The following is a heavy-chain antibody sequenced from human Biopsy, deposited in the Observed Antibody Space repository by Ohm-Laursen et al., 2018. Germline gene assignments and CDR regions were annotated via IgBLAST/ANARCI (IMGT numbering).Heavy chain of an antibody. CDR2: IFNSANT. V-gene: IGHV4-31*01. D-gene: IGHD3-22*01. Sequence: LRLSCSASGFTFSDYYMSWIRQPPGKGLEWIGYIFNSANTYYNPSLKNLITISGDTSKNQFSLKLNSVTAADTAVYYCARGDYFDSNGYFWFDPWGQGTLVTVSS. CDR3: ARGDYFDSNGYFWFDP. J-gene: IGHJ5*02. CDR1: GFTFSDYY.